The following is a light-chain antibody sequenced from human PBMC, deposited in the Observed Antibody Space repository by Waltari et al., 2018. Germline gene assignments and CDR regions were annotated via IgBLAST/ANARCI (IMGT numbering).Light chain of an antibody. CDR3: QQYYSTPHT. Sequence: DLVMPQPPDSLAVARVERAPINCRSSQSVLYSSNNKNYLAWYQQKPGQPPKLLIYWASTRESGVPDRFSGSGSGTDFTLTISSLQAEDVAVYYCQQYYSTPHTFGQGTKLEIK. J-gene: IGKJ2*01. CDR2: WAS. CDR1: QSVLYSSNNKNY. V-gene: IGKV4-1*01.